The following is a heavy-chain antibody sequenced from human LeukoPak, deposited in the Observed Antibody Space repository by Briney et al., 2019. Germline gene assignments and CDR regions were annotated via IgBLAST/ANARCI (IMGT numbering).Heavy chain of an antibody. J-gene: IGHJ4*02. Sequence: SETLSLTCTVSGASISSYYWSWIRQPPGKGLEWIGYIYYSGSTNYNPSLKSRITISEATSKNQFSLNLSSVTAADTAVYYCARLYSSSLGRVFDYWGQGTLVTVSS. V-gene: IGHV4-59*01. CDR2: IYYSGST. D-gene: IGHD6-13*01. CDR1: GASISSYY. CDR3: ARLYSSSLGRVFDY.